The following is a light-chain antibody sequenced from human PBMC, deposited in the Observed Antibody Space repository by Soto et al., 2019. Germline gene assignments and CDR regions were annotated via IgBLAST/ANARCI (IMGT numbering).Light chain of an antibody. V-gene: IGKV3-11*01. CDR3: QQRSNWPQIT. CDR2: GAS. Sequence: EIVVTQSPVTLSVFPWERATLSCRASQSVGATVAWYHQRPGQAPRLLISGASTRATGVPARVSASGSGTAFTLTIGSLEPEDFAVYYCQQRSNWPQITFGQGTRLEIK. CDR1: QSVGAT. J-gene: IGKJ5*01.